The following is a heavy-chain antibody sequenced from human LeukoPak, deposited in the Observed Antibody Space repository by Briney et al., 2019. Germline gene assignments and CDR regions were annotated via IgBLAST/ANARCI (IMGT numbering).Heavy chain of an antibody. D-gene: IGHD4-17*01. Sequence: PSGTLSLTCTVSGGSISSYYWSWIRQPPGKGLEWIGYIYYSGSTNYNPSLKSRVTISVDTSKNQFSLKLSSVTAADTAVYYCATNGDYGSYYYYGMDVWGQGTTVTVSS. J-gene: IGHJ6*02. CDR2: IYYSGST. CDR1: GGSISSYY. V-gene: IGHV4-59*01. CDR3: ATNGDYGSYYYYGMDV.